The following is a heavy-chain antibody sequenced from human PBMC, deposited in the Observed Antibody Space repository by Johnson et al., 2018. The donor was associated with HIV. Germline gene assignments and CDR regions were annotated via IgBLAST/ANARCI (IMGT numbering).Heavy chain of an antibody. CDR2: IKSKTDGGTT. J-gene: IGHJ3*02. D-gene: IGHD2-2*01. CDR3: ARGKGASVGLDAFDI. V-gene: IGHV3-15*05. Sequence: EQLVESGGGLVKPGGSLRLSCAASGFTFSNAWMSWVRQAPGKGLEWVGRIKSKTDGGTTDYAAPVKGRFTISRDNAKNSLYLQTNSLRVEDTAFYYCARGKGASVGLDAFDIWGQGTMVTVSS. CDR1: GFTFSNAW.